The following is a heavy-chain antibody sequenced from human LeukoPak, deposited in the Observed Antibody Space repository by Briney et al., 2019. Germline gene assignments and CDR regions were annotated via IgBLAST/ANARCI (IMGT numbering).Heavy chain of an antibody. CDR3: ARVYDSSGYLVLDY. CDR1: GGSISSSSYY. V-gene: IGHV4-39*01. J-gene: IGHJ4*02. Sequence: SETLSLTCTVSGGSISSSSYYWGWIRQPPGKGLEWIVSIYLSGSTYYNPSLKSRVTISVDTSKNQFSLKLSSVTAADTAVYYCARVYDSSGYLVLDYWGQGTLVTVSS. D-gene: IGHD3-22*01. CDR2: IYLSGST.